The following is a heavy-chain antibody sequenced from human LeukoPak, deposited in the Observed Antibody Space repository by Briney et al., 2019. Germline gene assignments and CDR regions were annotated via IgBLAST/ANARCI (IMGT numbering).Heavy chain of an antibody. CDR2: IYHSGST. CDR3: ATGSYYNVGFDY. CDR1: GGSISSSSYY. V-gene: IGHV4-39*01. J-gene: IGHJ4*02. Sequence: SETLSLTCTVSGGSISSSSYYWGWIRQPPGKGLEWIGSIYHSGSTHYNPSLKSRVTISVDTSKNQFSLKLSSVTAADTAVYYCATGSYYNVGFDYWGQGTLVTVSS. D-gene: IGHD3-10*01.